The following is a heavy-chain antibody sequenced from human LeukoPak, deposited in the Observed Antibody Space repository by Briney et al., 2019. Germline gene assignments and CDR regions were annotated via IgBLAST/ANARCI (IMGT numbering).Heavy chain of an antibody. D-gene: IGHD5-12*01. J-gene: IGHJ5*02. Sequence: GGSLRLSCAASGFTFSSYWMSWVRQAPGKGLEWVANIKQDGSEKYYVDSVKGRSTISRDNAKNSLYLQMNSLRAEDTAVYYCAKDGYEGWFDPWGQGTLVTVSS. V-gene: IGHV3-7*04. CDR1: GFTFSSYW. CDR2: IKQDGSEK. CDR3: AKDGYEGWFDP.